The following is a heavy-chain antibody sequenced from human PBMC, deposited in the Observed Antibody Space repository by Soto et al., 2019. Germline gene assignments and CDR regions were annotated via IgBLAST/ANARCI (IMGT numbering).Heavy chain of an antibody. J-gene: IGHJ4*02. Sequence: GGSLRLSCAASGFTFNNVWMSWVRQAPGKGLEWVGRIKSKTDGGTTDYAAPVKGRFTISRDDSKNTQYLQMNSLKTEDTGVYYCTTITTVGYCSGGSCFRPDDDYWGQGTLVTVSS. CDR3: TTITTVGYCSGGSCFRPDDDY. D-gene: IGHD2-15*01. CDR1: GFTFNNVW. CDR2: IKSKTDGGTT. V-gene: IGHV3-15*01.